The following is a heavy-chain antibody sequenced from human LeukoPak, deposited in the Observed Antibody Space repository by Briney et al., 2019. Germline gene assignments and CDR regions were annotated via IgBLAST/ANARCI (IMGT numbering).Heavy chain of an antibody. CDR1: GFTFSSYA. Sequence: SGGSLRLSCAASGFTFSSYAMSWVRQAPGKGLEWVSAISGSGGSTYYADSVKGRFTISRDNSKNTLYLQMNSLRAEDTAVYYCAKSSTIFGVVMPSPNFDYWGQGTLVTVSS. CDR3: AKSSTIFGVVMPSPNFDY. D-gene: IGHD3-3*01. V-gene: IGHV3-23*01. J-gene: IGHJ4*02. CDR2: ISGSGGST.